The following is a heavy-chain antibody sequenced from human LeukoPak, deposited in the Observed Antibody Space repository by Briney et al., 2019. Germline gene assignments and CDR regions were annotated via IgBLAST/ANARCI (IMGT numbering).Heavy chain of an antibody. CDR1: GYTFTGYY. D-gene: IGHD6-19*01. Sequence: ASVKVSCKASGYTFTGYYMHWVRQAPGQGLEWMGWINPNSGGTNYAQKFQGRVTMTRDTSISTAYMELGRLISDDTAVYYCARGSGWYQYGMDVWGQGTTVTVSS. CDR3: ARGSGWYQYGMDV. V-gene: IGHV1-2*02. CDR2: INPNSGGT. J-gene: IGHJ6*02.